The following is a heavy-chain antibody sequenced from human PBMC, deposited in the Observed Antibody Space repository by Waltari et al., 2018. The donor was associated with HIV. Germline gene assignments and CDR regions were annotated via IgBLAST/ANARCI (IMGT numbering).Heavy chain of an antibody. Sequence: QLHLQESGPGLVKPSETLYLTCSVSGASISSSSYYWAWIRQPPGKGLEWIGAIYYSGTAYYNPSVKSRVSASLDASKNELSLKLTSGTATDTALYYCARLRFHSLYYFDSWGPGILVTVSS. J-gene: IGHJ4*02. CDR2: IYYSGTA. CDR3: ARLRFHSLYYFDS. CDR1: GASISSSSYY. D-gene: IGHD3-16*01. V-gene: IGHV4-39*01.